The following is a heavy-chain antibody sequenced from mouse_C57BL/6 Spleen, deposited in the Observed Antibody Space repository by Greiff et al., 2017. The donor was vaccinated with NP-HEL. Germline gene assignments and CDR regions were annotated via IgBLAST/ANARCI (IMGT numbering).Heavy chain of an antibody. Sequence: QVQLQQSGAELVRPGTSVKMSCKASGYTFTNYWIGWAKQRPGHGLEWIGDIYPGGGYTNYNQKFKGKATLTVDTSSSTAYMQLSSLTSEDSAVYYCARADYGSRNPFAYWGQGTLVTVSA. CDR1: GYTFTNYW. CDR2: IYPGGGYT. V-gene: IGHV1-63*01. D-gene: IGHD1-1*01. CDR3: ARADYGSRNPFAY. J-gene: IGHJ3*01.